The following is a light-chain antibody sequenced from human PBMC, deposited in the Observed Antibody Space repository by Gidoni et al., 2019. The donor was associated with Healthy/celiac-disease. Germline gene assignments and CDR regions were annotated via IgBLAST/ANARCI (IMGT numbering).Light chain of an antibody. CDR3: QTWGTGMGV. J-gene: IGLJ2*01. Sequence: QLVMTKSHSASASLGASAKLTCTLSSGHSSYAIAWHQQQPEKGPRYLMKLNSDGSHSKGDGIPDRFSGSSSVAERYLTISSLQSEDEADYYCQTWGTGMGVFGGGTKLTVL. V-gene: IGLV4-69*01. CDR1: SGHSSYA. CDR2: LNSDGSH.